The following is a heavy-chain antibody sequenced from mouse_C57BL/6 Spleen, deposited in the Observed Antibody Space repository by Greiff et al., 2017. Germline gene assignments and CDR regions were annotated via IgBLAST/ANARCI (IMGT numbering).Heavy chain of an antibody. CDR2: IDPEDGDT. CDR3: TTPLLRSYYFDY. J-gene: IGHJ2*01. CDR1: GFNIKDYY. D-gene: IGHD1-1*01. V-gene: IGHV14-1*01. Sequence: VQLQQSGAELVRPGASVKLSCTASGFNIKDYYMHWVKQRPEQGLEWIGRIDPEDGDTEYAPKFQGKATMTADTSSNTAYLQLSSQTSEDTAVYYCTTPLLRSYYFDYWGQGTTLTVSS.